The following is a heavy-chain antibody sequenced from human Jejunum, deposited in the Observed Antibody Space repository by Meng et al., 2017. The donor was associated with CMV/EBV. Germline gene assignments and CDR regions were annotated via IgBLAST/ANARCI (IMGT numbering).Heavy chain of an antibody. J-gene: IGHJ6*02. V-gene: IGHV3-74*03. Sequence: TFSGYWRHWARQVQGKGLVWVSRISSDGSVTTYADSVKGRFTISRDNSKNTLYLQMNSLRAEDTAVYYCAKHLGVVVYYYYGMDVWGQGTTVTVSS. CDR1: TFSGYW. CDR2: ISSDGSVT. CDR3: AKHLGVVVYYYYGMDV. D-gene: IGHD3-22*01.